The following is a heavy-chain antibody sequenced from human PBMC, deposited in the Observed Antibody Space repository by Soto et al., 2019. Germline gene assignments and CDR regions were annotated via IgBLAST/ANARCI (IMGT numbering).Heavy chain of an antibody. D-gene: IGHD3-10*01. J-gene: IGHJ6*02. CDR3: ARDQLYYGSGNGPYYYYYGMDV. Sequence: PSETLSLTCTVSGGSISSGGYYWSWIRQHPGKGLEWIGYIYYSGSTYYNPSLKSRVTISVDTSKNQFSLKLSSVTAADTAVYYCARDQLYYGSGNGPYYYYYGMDVWGQGTTVTVSS. CDR2: IYYSGST. V-gene: IGHV4-31*03. CDR1: GGSISSGGYY.